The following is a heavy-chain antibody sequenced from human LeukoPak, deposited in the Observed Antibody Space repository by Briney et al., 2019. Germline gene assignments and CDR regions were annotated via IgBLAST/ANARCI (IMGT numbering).Heavy chain of an antibody. CDR3: ARGIDYDAGGSYYYYGMDV. CDR2: ISSSGSTI. Sequence: PGGSLRLSCAASGFTFSDYYMSWIRQAPGKGLEWVSYISSSGSTIYCADSVKGRFTISRDNAKNSLYLQMNSLRAEDTAVYYCARGIDYDAGGSYYYYGMDVWGQGTTVTVSS. D-gene: IGHD4-17*01. J-gene: IGHJ6*02. V-gene: IGHV3-11*01. CDR1: GFTFSDYY.